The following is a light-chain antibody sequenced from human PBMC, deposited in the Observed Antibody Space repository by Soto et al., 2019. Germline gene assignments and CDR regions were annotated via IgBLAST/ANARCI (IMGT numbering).Light chain of an antibody. Sequence: EIVLTQSPGTLSLSPGERATLSCRASQSVSSSYLAWYQQKPGQAPRLLFYGASSRATGIPDRFSGSGSGTDFTLTISRLEPEDFAVYYCQQYGRSPGYTFGQGTKLEIK. V-gene: IGKV3-20*01. J-gene: IGKJ2*01. CDR1: QSVSSSY. CDR2: GAS. CDR3: QQYGRSPGYT.